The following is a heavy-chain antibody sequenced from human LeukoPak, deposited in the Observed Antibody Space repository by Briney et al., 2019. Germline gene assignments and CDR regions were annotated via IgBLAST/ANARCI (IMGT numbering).Heavy chain of an antibody. Sequence: SETLSLTCTVSGGSTSSYYWSWIRQPPGKALEWIGYIYYSGSTNYNPSLKSRVTISVDTSKNQFSLKLSSVTAADTAVYYCARSKGGDWGATPLIDYWGQGTLVTVSS. CDR2: IYYSGST. V-gene: IGHV4-59*13. D-gene: IGHD2-21*02. CDR1: GGSTSSYY. J-gene: IGHJ4*02. CDR3: ARSKGGDWGATPLIDY.